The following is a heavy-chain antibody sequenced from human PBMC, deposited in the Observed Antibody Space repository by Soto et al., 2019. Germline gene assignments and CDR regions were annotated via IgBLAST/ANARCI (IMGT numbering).Heavy chain of an antibody. CDR3: ARVSRATSDYYYYYGMDV. CDR2: IYYSGST. V-gene: IGHV4-59*01. Sequence: LSLTCTVSGGSISSYYWSWIRQPPGKGLEWIGYIYYSGSTNYNPSLKSRVTISVDTSKNQFSLKLSSVTAADTAVYYCARVSRATSDYYYYYGMDVWGQGTTVTVSS. CDR1: GGSISSYY. D-gene: IGHD3-10*01. J-gene: IGHJ6*02.